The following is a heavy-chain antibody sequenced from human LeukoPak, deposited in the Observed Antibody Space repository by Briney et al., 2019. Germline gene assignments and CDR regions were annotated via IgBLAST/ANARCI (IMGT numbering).Heavy chain of an antibody. J-gene: IGHJ4*02. CDR3: ARVEGDGYNYDY. V-gene: IGHV3-30*02. Sequence: GGSLRLSCAASGFTFSSYGMHWVRQAPGKGLEWVAFIRYDGSNKYYADSVKGRFTISRDNSKNTLYLQMNSLRAEDTAVYYCARVEGDGYNYDYWGQGTLVTVSS. D-gene: IGHD5-24*01. CDR2: IRYDGSNK. CDR1: GFTFSSYG.